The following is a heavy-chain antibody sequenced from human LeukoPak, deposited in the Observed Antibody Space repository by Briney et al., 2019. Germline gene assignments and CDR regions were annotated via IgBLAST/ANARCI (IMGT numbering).Heavy chain of an antibody. CDR1: GGTFSSYA. CDR3: ARAYYDSSGSFDY. D-gene: IGHD3-22*01. Sequence: GASVKVSCKASGGTFSSYAISWVRQAPGQGLEWMGRIIPILGIANYAQKLQGRVTMTTDTSTSTAYMELRSLRSDDTAVYYCARAYYDSSGSFDYWGQGTLVTVSS. CDR2: IIPILGIA. V-gene: IGHV1-69*04. J-gene: IGHJ4*02.